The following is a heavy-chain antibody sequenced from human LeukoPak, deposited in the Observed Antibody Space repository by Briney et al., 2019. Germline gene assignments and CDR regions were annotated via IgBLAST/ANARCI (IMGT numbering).Heavy chain of an antibody. D-gene: IGHD3-22*01. V-gene: IGHV4-34*01. CDR3: ARGRTALPLITPPLTANYDIPDGGDY. J-gene: IGHJ4*02. CDR1: GGSFSGYY. Sequence: PSETLSLTCAVYGGSFSGYYWSWIRQPPGKGLEWIGEINHSGSTNYNPSLKSRVTISVDTSKNQFSLKLSSVTAADTAVYYCARGRTALPLITPPLTANYDIPDGGDYWGQGTLVTVSS. CDR2: INHSGST.